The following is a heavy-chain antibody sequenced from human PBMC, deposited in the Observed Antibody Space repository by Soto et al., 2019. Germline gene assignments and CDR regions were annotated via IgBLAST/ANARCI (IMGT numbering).Heavy chain of an antibody. CDR2: IYYRGNT. V-gene: IGHV4-31*03. Sequence: QVQLQESGPGLVKPSQTLSLTCTVSDDSITGGGYYWSWIRQHPGKGLEWIGSIYYRGNTYYNPSLRSRGTISLDPSQYQFSLRLSSVTAADTAIYYCARGGSGTYHVWGQGILGAVSS. CDR3: ARGGSGTYHV. CDR1: DDSITGGGYY. D-gene: IGHD3-10*01. J-gene: IGHJ4*02.